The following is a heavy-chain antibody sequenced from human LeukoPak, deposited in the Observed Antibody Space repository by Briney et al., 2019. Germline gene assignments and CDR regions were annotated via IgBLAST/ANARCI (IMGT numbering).Heavy chain of an antibody. J-gene: IGHJ5*02. Sequence: PSETLSLTCSVAGPSATSVGSYWGWLRQPPGKGLEWIAPAYYTGCTYYNPSLKSRFTISIATSKNQFSLSLRSLIAADTAVHYCARHSSLKSPFDPWGQGTLVTVSS. CDR2: AYYTGCT. V-gene: IGHV4-39*01. CDR1: GPSATSVGSY. CDR3: ARHSSLKSPFDP.